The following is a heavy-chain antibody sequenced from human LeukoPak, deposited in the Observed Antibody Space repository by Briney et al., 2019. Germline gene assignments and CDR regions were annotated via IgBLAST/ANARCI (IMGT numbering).Heavy chain of an antibody. CDR2: IIPILGIA. Sequence: ASVKVSCKASGGTFSSYAISWVRQAPGQGLEWMGRIIPILGIANYAQKFQGRVTITADESTSTAYMELSSLRSEDTAVYYCARDRQPLDYWGQGTLVTVSS. CDR1: GGTFSSYA. CDR3: ARDRQPLDY. V-gene: IGHV1-69*04. D-gene: IGHD6-13*01. J-gene: IGHJ4*02.